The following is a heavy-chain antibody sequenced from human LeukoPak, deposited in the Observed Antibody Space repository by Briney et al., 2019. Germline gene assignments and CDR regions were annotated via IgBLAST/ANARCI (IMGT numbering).Heavy chain of an antibody. Sequence: ASVKVSCKASGYTFTSYYMHWVRQAPGQGLEWMGRIIPILGIANYAQKFQGRVTITADKSTSTAYMELSSLRSEDTAVYYCARELLSSGWYAGWFDPWGQGTLVTVSS. CDR1: GYTFTSYY. CDR2: IIPILGIA. J-gene: IGHJ5*02. V-gene: IGHV1-69*04. D-gene: IGHD6-19*01. CDR3: ARELLSSGWYAGWFDP.